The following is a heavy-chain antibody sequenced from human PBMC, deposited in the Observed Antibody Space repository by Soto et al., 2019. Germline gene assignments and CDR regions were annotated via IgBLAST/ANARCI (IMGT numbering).Heavy chain of an antibody. CDR1: GYSFTTYW. CDR2: IYPSDSYV. D-gene: IGHD3-10*01. J-gene: IGHJ4*02. CDR3: ACVYGSGSYWGY. Sequence: EVQLVQSGAEVKKPGESLRISCKGSGYSFTTYWISWVRQMPGKGLEWMGRIYPSDSYVKYSPSFEGHVTISADKSISTAYLQWGSLKASDTAMYYCACVYGSGSYWGYWGQGTLVTVSS. V-gene: IGHV5-10-1*01.